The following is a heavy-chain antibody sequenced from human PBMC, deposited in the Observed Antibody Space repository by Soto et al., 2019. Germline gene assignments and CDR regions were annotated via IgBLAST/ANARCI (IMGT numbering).Heavy chain of an antibody. CDR3: ARRRYCGADCYSKYYYGMDV. CDR1: GSTFSSYT. D-gene: IGHD2-21*02. Sequence: HVQLVQSGAEVKKPGSSVKVSCRASGSTFSSYTVSWVRQAPGQGLEWMGRIIPVLGVTNYAQKFKGRVTITADKSKTTAYMELSSLRSGDTAIYYCARRRYCGADCYSKYYYGMDVWGQGTTVTVSS. CDR2: IIPVLGVT. V-gene: IGHV1-69*02. J-gene: IGHJ6*02.